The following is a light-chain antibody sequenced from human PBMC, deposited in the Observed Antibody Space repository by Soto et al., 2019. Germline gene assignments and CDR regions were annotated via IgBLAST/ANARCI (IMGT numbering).Light chain of an antibody. CDR1: ENIFKF. CDR3: QHYPSQPIT. V-gene: IGKV1-5*01. CDR2: AAS. J-gene: IGKJ4*01. Sequence: DILLIQSPATLSASVGDRITITCRASENIFKFLAWYQQRSGSAPNLLIYAASDLERGVPSRFSGSGSGTEYTPTIDNLQPNDSATYYCQHYPSQPITFGGGTQVDVK.